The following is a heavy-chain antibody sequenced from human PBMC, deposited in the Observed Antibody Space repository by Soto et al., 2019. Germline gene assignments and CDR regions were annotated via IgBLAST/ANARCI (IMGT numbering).Heavy chain of an antibody. J-gene: IGHJ3*02. Sequence: SETLSLTCTVSGGSISSSSYYWGWIRQPPGKGLEWIGSIYYSGSTYYNPSLKSRVTISVDTSKNQFSLKLSSVTAADTAVYYCASASLESSSGNSAFDIWGQGTMVTVSS. CDR1: GGSISSSSYY. D-gene: IGHD6-6*01. V-gene: IGHV4-39*01. CDR2: IYYSGST. CDR3: ASASLESSSGNSAFDI.